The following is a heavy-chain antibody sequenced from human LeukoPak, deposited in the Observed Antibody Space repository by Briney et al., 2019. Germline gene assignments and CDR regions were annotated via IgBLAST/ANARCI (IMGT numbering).Heavy chain of an antibody. CDR2: IKQGGSEK. Sequence: GGSLRLSCAASGFTFSRHWMTWVRQAPGKGLEWVASIKQGGSEKYYADAVKGRFTISRDNAKNSLYLQMNSLRAEDTALYYCAKDRSGRSSYYYYMDVWGKGTTVTVSS. CDR3: AKDRSGRSSYYYYMDV. V-gene: IGHV3-7*03. D-gene: IGHD6-25*01. CDR1: GFTFSRHW. J-gene: IGHJ6*03.